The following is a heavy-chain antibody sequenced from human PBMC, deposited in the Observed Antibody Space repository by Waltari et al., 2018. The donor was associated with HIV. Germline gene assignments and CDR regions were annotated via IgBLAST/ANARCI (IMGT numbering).Heavy chain of an antibody. V-gene: IGHV3-23*01. CDR2: ISGSGDNR. CDR1: GFSFSIYS. J-gene: IGHJ5*02. CDR3: TKDPVTAVGNINWFDP. D-gene: IGHD6-13*01. Sequence: EVQLLESGGGLVQQGGSLSLSCRAPGFSFSIYSMNWVRQAPGKGLEWVSGISGSGDNRYYADSVKGRFTISRDNSKNKVFLQMKSLRPEDTAFYYCTKDPVTAVGNINWFDPWGQGTLVTVSS.